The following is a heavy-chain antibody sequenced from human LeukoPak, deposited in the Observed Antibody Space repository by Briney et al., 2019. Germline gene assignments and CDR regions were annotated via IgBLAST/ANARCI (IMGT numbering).Heavy chain of an antibody. D-gene: IGHD3-22*01. J-gene: IGHJ2*01. Sequence: PSQTLSLTCAVSGGSISSGGYSWSWIRQPPGKGLEWIGYIYHSGSTYYNPSLKSRVTISVDTSKNQFSLKLSSVTAADTAVYYCARQFYYDSSGPQSWYFDLWGRGTLVTVSS. CDR2: IYHSGST. CDR3: ARQFYYDSSGPQSWYFDL. CDR1: GGSISSGGYS. V-gene: IGHV4-30-2*01.